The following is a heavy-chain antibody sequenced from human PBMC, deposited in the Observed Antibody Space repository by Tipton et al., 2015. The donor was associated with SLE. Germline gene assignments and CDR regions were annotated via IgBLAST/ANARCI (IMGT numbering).Heavy chain of an antibody. CDR2: IYHSGST. J-gene: IGHJ4*02. CDR3: ARDPNGGYGSFDY. CDR1: GGSISSSSYY. Sequence: TLSLTCTVSGGSISSSSYYWGWIRQPPGKGLEWIGSIYHSGSTYYNPSLKSRVTISIDTSKNQFSLKLSSVTAADTAVYYCARDPNGGYGSFDYWGLGALVTVSS. V-gene: IGHV4-39*07. D-gene: IGHD7-27*01.